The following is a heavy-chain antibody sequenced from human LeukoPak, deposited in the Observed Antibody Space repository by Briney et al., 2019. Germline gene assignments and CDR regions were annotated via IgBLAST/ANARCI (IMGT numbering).Heavy chain of an antibody. CDR3: VGGEWLRSGLGY. V-gene: IGHV3-53*01. Sequence: GGSLRLSCAASGFTVSGYYMSWVRQAPGKGLEWVSTIYSDGSTYYADSVKGRFIISRDNSKNTLYLQMYSLRAEDTAVYFCVGGEWLRSGLGYWGQGTLVTVSS. CDR2: IYSDGST. CDR1: GFTVSGYY. D-gene: IGHD5-12*01. J-gene: IGHJ4*02.